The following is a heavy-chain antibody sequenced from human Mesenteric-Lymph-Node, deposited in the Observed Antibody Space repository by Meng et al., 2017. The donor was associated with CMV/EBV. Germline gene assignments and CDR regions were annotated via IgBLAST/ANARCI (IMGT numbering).Heavy chain of an antibody. CDR2: ISSSSSTI. Sequence: GSLKISCAASGFTFSSYSMNWVRQAPGKGLEWVSYISSSSSTIYYADSVKGRFTISRDNAKNSLYLQMNSLRAEDTAVYYCARDSSTSVNGYYYYGMDVWGQGTTVTVSS. CDR3: ARDSSTSVNGYYYYGMDV. J-gene: IGHJ6*02. V-gene: IGHV3-48*04. CDR1: GFTFSSYS. D-gene: IGHD2-2*01.